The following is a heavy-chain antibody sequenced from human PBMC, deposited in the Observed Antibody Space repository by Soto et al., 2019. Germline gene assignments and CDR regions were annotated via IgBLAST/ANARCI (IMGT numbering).Heavy chain of an antibody. J-gene: IGHJ4*02. V-gene: IGHV3-23*01. Sequence: EVQLLVSGGGLVQPGGSLRLSCAASGFTFNNYGMSWVRQAPGKGLEWVSAITDSGGSTYYADSVKGRFTISRDNSKNTVYLQMNSLRAEDTAVYYCARAATVVTLYYFDYWGQGTLVTVSS. CDR3: ARAATVVTLYYFDY. CDR2: ITDSGGST. D-gene: IGHD4-17*01. CDR1: GFTFNNYG.